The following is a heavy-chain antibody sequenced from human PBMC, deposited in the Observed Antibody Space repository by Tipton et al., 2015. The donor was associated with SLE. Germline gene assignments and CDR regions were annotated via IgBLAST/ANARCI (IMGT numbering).Heavy chain of an antibody. CDR3: ARPYSSGWWGRYYGMDV. J-gene: IGHJ6*02. CDR2: IYYSGST. Sequence: TLSLTCTVSGGSISSHYWSWIRQPPGKGLEWIGYIYYSGSTYYNPSLKSRVTISVDTSKNQFSLKLSSVTAADTAVYYCARPYSSGWWGRYYGMDVWGQGTTVTVSS. CDR1: GGSISSHY. V-gene: IGHV4-59*11. D-gene: IGHD6-19*01.